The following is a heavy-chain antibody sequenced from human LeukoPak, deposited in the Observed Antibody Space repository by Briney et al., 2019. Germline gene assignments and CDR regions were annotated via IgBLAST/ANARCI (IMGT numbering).Heavy chain of an antibody. Sequence: QPGRSLRLSCAASGFFFSKYGMHWVRQAPGKGLEWAALIWSDGSNEHYADSVEGRFTISIDNSKNTLYLQMNSLRAEDTAVYYCARGAGYCSSTGCYGCDWFDSWGQGALVTVSS. J-gene: IGHJ5*01. CDR1: GFFFSKYG. CDR3: ARGAGYCSSTGCYGCDWFDS. V-gene: IGHV3-33*01. D-gene: IGHD2-2*01. CDR2: IWSDGSNE.